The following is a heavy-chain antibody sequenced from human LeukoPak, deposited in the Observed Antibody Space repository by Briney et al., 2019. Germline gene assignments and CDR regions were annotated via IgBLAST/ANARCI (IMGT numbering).Heavy chain of an antibody. CDR1: GYTFTSYY. CDR2: INPSGGST. J-gene: IGHJ5*02. V-gene: IGHV1-46*01. D-gene: IGHD3-16*01. CDR3: AREGDVDRATWHWFDP. Sequence: ASVNVSCKASGYTFTSYYMHWVRQAPGQGLEWMGIINPSGGSTSYAQKFQGRVTMTRDTSTSTVYMELSSLRSEDKAVYYCAREGDVDRATWHWFDPWGQGHLVTVSS.